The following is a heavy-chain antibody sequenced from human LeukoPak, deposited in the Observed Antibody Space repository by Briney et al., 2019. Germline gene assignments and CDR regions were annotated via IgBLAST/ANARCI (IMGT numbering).Heavy chain of an antibody. D-gene: IGHD6-19*01. V-gene: IGHV3-66*01. Sequence: TGGSLRLSCAASGFTFSSYWMSWVRQAPGRGLEWVSLIYSGGSTYYADSVKGRFTISRDNSKLYLQMNSLRAEDTAVYYCAKKGYSYGWRDSYYFDYWGQGTLVTVSS. CDR1: GFTFSSYW. CDR3: AKKGYSYGWRDSYYFDY. J-gene: IGHJ4*02. CDR2: IYSGGST.